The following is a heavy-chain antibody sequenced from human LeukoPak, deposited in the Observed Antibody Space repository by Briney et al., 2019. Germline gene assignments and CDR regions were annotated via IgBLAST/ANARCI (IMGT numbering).Heavy chain of an antibody. D-gene: IGHD3-22*01. V-gene: IGHV3-23*01. J-gene: IGHJ4*02. CDR3: AKADAGGIVVVPAGY. CDR2: ISGSGSST. CDR1: GFTFSSYA. Sequence: PGGSLRLSCAASGFTFSSYAMSWVRQAPGKGLECVSAISGSGSSTYYADTVKGRFTISRDNSKNTLYLQMTSLRAEDTAVYYCAKADAGGIVVVPAGYWGQGTLVTVSS.